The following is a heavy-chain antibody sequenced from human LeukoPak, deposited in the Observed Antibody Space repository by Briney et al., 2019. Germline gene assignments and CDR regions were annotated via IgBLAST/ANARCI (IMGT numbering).Heavy chain of an antibody. V-gene: IGHV1-58*02. D-gene: IGHD4-11*01. J-gene: IGHJ4*02. CDR3: AADLPYSNYGPLDF. CDR1: GYTFTSYD. CDR2: IVAGSGNT. Sequence: SVKVSCKASGYTFTSYDINWVRQARGQRLEWIGWIVAGSGNTNYAQKFQGRVTITTDMSTTTAYMELSSLRSEDTAVYYCAADLPYSNYGPLDFWGQGTLVTVSS.